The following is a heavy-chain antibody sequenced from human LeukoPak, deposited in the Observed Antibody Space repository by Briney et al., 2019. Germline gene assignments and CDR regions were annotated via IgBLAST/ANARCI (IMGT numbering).Heavy chain of an antibody. Sequence: SQTLSLTCAISGDSVSSNSAAWNWIRQSPSRGLEWLGRTYYRSKWYNDYAVSVKSRITINPDTSKNQFSLQLNSVTPEDTAVYYCAGVSPSHDYGDYVWFDPWGQGTLVTVSS. CDR3: AGVSPSHDYGDYVWFDP. V-gene: IGHV6-1*01. D-gene: IGHD4-17*01. CDR1: GDSVSSNSAA. J-gene: IGHJ5*02. CDR2: TYYRSKWYN.